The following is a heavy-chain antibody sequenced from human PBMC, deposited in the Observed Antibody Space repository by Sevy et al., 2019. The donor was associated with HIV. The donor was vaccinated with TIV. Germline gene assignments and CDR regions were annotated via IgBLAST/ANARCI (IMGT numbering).Heavy chain of an antibody. D-gene: IGHD1-1*01. V-gene: IGHV3-30*04. CDR1: GFTFSRYS. J-gene: IGHJ1*01. CDR3: ALERLSSLVAEYFQN. Sequence: GGCLRLSWAASGFTFSRYSMHWVRQAPGKGLEWVATISFDASNKHYADSVKGRFTISIDNFQNSLFLQMNSLRPEVTAVYYCALERLSSLVAEYFQNWGQGTLVTVSS. CDR2: ISFDASNK.